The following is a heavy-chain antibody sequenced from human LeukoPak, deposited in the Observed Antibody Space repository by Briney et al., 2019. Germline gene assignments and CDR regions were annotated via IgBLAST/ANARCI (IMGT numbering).Heavy chain of an antibody. D-gene: IGHD2-21*01. CDR3: ARVRRWGSDFDY. V-gene: IGHV3-74*01. Sequence: GGSLRLSCAAAGFTFSSYWMHWVRQAPGKGLVWVSRINSDGSSTSYADSVKGRFTISRDNAKNTLYLQMNSLRAEDTAVYYCARVRRWGSDFDYWGQGTLVTVSS. CDR2: INSDGSST. J-gene: IGHJ4*02. CDR1: GFTFSSYW.